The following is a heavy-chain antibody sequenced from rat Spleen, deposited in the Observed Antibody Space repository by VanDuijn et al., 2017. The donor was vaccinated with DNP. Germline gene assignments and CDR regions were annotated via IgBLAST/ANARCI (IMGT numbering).Heavy chain of an antibody. V-gene: IGHV5-58*01. CDR2: INTDGGGT. D-gene: IGHD3-4*01. CDR1: GFTFSSYW. J-gene: IGHJ4*01. Sequence: EVQLVETGGGLVQPGRSLKLSCVASGFTFSSYWMYWIRQAPGKGLEWVACINTDGGGTYYPDSVKGRFTISRDNAEDTVSLQMNSLRSEDTATYYCAKSPTGDPMDAWGQGTSVTVSS. CDR3: AKSPTGDPMDA.